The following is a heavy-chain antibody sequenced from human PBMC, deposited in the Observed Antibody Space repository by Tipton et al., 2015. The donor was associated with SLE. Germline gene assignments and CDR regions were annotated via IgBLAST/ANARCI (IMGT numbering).Heavy chain of an antibody. Sequence: SLRLSCAVSGGSIRSSNWWSWVRQPPGKGLEWIGEIHHSGSTNSNPSLKSRVTISVDKSKNQFSLKLSSVTVADTAVYYCAKDYNHDNGDYNWGQGTLVIVSS. D-gene: IGHD4-17*01. CDR1: GGSIRSSNW. J-gene: IGHJ4*02. CDR2: IHHSGST. CDR3: AKDYNHDNGDYN. V-gene: IGHV4-4*02.